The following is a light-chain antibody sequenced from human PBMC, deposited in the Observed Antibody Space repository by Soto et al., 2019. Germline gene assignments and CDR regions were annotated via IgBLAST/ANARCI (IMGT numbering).Light chain of an antibody. V-gene: IGKV3-15*01. CDR2: GAS. CDR3: QQYYNWWT. Sequence: EIGMTQSPATVSVSPGERATLSCRASQSVSNNLAWYQKKPGQAPRLLIYGASTRATGIPARFSGSGSGTEFTLTISSLQSEDFAFYYCQQYYNWWTFGQGTRVDI. J-gene: IGKJ1*01. CDR1: QSVSNN.